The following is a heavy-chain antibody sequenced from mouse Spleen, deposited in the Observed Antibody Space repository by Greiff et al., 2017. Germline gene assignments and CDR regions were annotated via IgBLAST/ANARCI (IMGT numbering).Heavy chain of an antibody. Sequence: QVQLQQSGAELVRPGASVTLSCKASGYTFTDYEMHWVKQTPVHGLEWIGAIDPETGGTAYNQKFKGKAILTADKSSSTAYMELRSLTSEDSAVYYCTRFHYGNSSRLCDYWGQGTTLTVSS. J-gene: IGHJ2*01. CDR1: GYTFTDYE. V-gene: IGHV1-15*01. CDR2: IDPETGGT. CDR3: TRFHYGNSSRLCDY. D-gene: IGHD2-1*01.